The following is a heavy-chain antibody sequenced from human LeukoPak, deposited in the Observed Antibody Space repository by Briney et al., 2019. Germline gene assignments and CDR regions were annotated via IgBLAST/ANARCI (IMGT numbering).Heavy chain of an antibody. D-gene: IGHD3-10*01. CDR2: IYCSGST. CDR3: ASNNRFGELFYFDY. V-gene: IGHV4-39*01. J-gene: IGHJ4*01. CDR1: GGSISSSSYY. Sequence: PSETLSLTCTVSGGSISSSSYYWGWIRQPPGQGLEWIGSIYCSGSTYYNPSLKSGVTISVDTSKTQFSLKLSSVTAAVTAVYYCASNNRFGELFYFDYWGHGTLVTVSS.